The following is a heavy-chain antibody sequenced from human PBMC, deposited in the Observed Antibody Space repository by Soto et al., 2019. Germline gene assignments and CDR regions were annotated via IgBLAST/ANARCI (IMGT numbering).Heavy chain of an antibody. CDR3: ASTLPAAIKGNRETPYFDY. D-gene: IGHD2-2*01. Sequence: PSETLSLTCTVSGGSISSGGYYWSWIRQHPGKGLEWIGYIYYSGSTYHNPSLKSRVTISVDTSKNQFSLKLSSVTAADTAVYYCASTLPAAIKGNRETPYFDYWGQGTLVTVSS. CDR1: GGSISSGGYY. V-gene: IGHV4-31*03. J-gene: IGHJ4*02. CDR2: IYYSGST.